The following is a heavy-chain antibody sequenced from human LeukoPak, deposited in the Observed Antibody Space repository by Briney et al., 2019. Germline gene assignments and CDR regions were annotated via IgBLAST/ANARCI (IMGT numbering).Heavy chain of an antibody. D-gene: IGHD3-3*01. CDR1: GCSISSSSYY. CDR2: IYYSGST. J-gene: IGHJ5*02. CDR3: ARATAEEVLRFLP. V-gene: IGHV4-39*02. Sequence: SETLSLPCTVSGCSISSSSYYWGWIRQPPGKGLEWMGCIYYSGSTYYNPSLKSRVTISVDTPKNQFSLNVSSVTAANTAVYYCARATAEEVLRFLPWGQGTLVTVSS.